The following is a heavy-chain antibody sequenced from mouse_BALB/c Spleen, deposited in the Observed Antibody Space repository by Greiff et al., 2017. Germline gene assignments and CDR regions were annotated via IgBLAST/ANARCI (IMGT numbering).Heavy chain of an antibody. CDR2: ISYSGST. V-gene: IGHV3-8*02. CDR1: GDSITSGY. J-gene: IGHJ4*01. Sequence: EVKLLESGPSLVKPSQSLSLTCSATGDSITSGYWNWIRKFPGYKLEYMGYISYSGSTYYNPSLNSRITITRDTSKNQYYLQLNSVTTEDTATYFCARSGYGYYAMDDWGQGTSVTVSS. D-gene: IGHD2-2*01. CDR3: ARSGYGYYAMDD.